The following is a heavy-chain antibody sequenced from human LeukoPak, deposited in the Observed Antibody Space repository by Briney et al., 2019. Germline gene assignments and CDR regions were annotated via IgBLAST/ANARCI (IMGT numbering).Heavy chain of an antibody. CDR1: GFTFSDYY. Sequence: GGSLRLSCAASGFTFSDYYMSWIRQAPGKGLEWVSYISSSGSTIYYADSVKGRFTISRDNSKNTLYLQMNSLRAEDTAVYYCAKEMDDFLREGDWFDPWGQGTLVTVSS. J-gene: IGHJ5*02. D-gene: IGHD3-3*01. CDR3: AKEMDDFLREGDWFDP. V-gene: IGHV3-11*01. CDR2: ISSSGSTI.